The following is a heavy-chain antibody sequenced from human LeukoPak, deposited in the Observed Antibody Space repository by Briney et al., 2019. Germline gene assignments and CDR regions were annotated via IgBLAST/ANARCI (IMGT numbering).Heavy chain of an antibody. CDR1: GFTFSNYA. CDR2: IYSGGST. V-gene: IGHV3-66*01. J-gene: IGHJ3*02. Sequence: PGGSLRLSCAASGFTFSNYAMSWVRQAPGKGLEWVSVIYSGGSTYYADSLKGRFTISRDNSKNTLYLQMNSLRAEDTAVYYCARGLLWFGELSRAFDIWGQGTMVTVSS. CDR3: ARGLLWFGELSRAFDI. D-gene: IGHD3-10*01.